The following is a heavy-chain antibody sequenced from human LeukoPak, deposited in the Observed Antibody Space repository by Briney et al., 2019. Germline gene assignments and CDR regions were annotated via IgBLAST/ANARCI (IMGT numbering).Heavy chain of an antibody. CDR1: EFTFSDHY. V-gene: IGHV3-72*01. CDR2: TRNKANSYTT. D-gene: IGHD3-22*01. J-gene: IGHJ1*01. Sequence: GGSLRLSCVASEFTFSDHYMDWVRQAPGKGLEWVGRTRNKANSYTTEYAASVKGRFTISRDDSKNSLYLQMNSLKTEDTAVYYCTTDRYYDNSELQFQHWGQGTLVTVSS. CDR3: TTDRYYDNSELQFQH.